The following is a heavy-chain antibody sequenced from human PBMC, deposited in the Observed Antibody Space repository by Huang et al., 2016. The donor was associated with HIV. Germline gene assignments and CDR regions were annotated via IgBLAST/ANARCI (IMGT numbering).Heavy chain of an antibody. CDR1: GYSFTSYW. CDR2: IYPCDSDT. V-gene: IGHV5-51*01. J-gene: IGHJ4*02. D-gene: IGHD6-13*01. Sequence: EVQLVQSGAEVKKHGESLKISCKGSGYSFTSYWFGWVRQIPGKGREWVGIIYPCDSDTRYSPSFQGQVTISANTSISTAYLQWSSLKASDTAMYYCARPGGSWYYFDYWGQGTLVTVSS. CDR3: ARPGGSWYYFDY.